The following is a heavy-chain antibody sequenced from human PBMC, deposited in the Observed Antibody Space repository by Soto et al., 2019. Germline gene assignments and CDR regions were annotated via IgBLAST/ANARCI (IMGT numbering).Heavy chain of an antibody. CDR2: ISGSGGST. V-gene: IGHV3-23*01. J-gene: IGHJ6*03. D-gene: IGHD4-17*01. CDR1: GFTFSSYA. CDR3: AKDPGRYGPNYYYYYYMDV. Sequence: PGGSLRLSCAASGFTFSSYAMSWVRQAPGKGLEWVSAISGSGGSTYYADSVKGRFTISRDNSKNTLYLQMNSLRAEDTAVYYCAKDPGRYGPNYYYYYYMDVWGKGTTVTVSS.